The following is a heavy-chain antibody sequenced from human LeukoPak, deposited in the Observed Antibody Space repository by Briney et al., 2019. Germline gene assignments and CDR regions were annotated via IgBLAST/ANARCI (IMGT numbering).Heavy chain of an antibody. V-gene: IGHV1-18*01. Sequence: ASVKVSCKASGYTFTSYGISWVRQAPGQGLEWMGWISAYNGNTNYAQKLQGRVTMTTDTSTSTAYMELRSLRSDDTAVYYCATGVAAQGNYYYYYMDVWGKGTTVTVSS. CDR2: ISAYNGNT. D-gene: IGHD6-6*01. CDR1: GYTFTSYG. CDR3: ATGVAAQGNYYYYYMDV. J-gene: IGHJ6*03.